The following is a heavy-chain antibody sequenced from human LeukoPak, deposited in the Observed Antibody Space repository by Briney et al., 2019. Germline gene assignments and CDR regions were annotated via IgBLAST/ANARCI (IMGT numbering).Heavy chain of an antibody. D-gene: IGHD5-12*01. Sequence: PETLSLTCTVSGGSISSYYWSWIRQPPGKGLEWIGYIYYSGSTNYNPSLKSRVTISVDTSKNQFSLKLSSVTAADTAVYYCARGSGLGSGYEPDFDYWGQGTLVTVSS. CDR3: ARGSGLGSGYEPDFDY. J-gene: IGHJ4*02. CDR2: IYYSGST. CDR1: GGSISSYY. V-gene: IGHV4-59*01.